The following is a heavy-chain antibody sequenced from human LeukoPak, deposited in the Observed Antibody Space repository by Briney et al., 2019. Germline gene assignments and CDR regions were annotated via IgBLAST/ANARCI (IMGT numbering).Heavy chain of an antibody. CDR2: IYYSGST. J-gene: IGHJ3*02. CDR1: GGSISSYY. CDR3: ARRVIANTLDI. Sequence: PSETLSLTCTVSGGSISSYYWSWIRQPPGKGLEWIGYIYYSGSTNYNPSLKSRVTISVDTSKNQFSLKLSSVTAADTAVYYCARRVIANTLDIWGQGTLVTVSS. D-gene: IGHD3-10*01. V-gene: IGHV4-59*12.